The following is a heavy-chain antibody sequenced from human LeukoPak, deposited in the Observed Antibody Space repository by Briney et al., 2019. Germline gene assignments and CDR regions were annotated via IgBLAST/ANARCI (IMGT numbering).Heavy chain of an antibody. D-gene: IGHD1-26*01. CDR1: GFTFSSYE. J-gene: IGHJ4*02. V-gene: IGHV3-48*03. Sequence: GGSLRLSCAASGFTFSSYEMNWVRQAPGKGLEWVSYISSSGSTIYYADSVKGRFTISRDNSKNTLYLQMNSLRAEDTAVYYCAKAVGGSDYWGQGTLVTVSS. CDR2: ISSSGSTI. CDR3: AKAVGGSDY.